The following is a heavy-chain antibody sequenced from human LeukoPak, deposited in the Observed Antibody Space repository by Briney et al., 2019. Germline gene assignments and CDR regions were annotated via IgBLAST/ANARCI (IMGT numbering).Heavy chain of an antibody. J-gene: IGHJ6*02. V-gene: IGHV1-69*04. D-gene: IGHD3-22*01. Sequence: GASVKVSCKASGGTFSSYAISWVRQAPGQGLEWMGRIIPIFGIANYAQKFQGRVTITADKSTSTAYMELSSLRSEDTAAYYCASYYDSSGYPSQPDYYYGMDVWGQGTTVTVSS. CDR2: IIPIFGIA. CDR3: ASYYDSSGYPSQPDYYYGMDV. CDR1: GGTFSSYA.